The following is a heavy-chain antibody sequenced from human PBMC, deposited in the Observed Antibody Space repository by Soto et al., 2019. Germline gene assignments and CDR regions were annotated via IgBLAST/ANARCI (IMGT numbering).Heavy chain of an antibody. CDR2: VSYNGNNK. J-gene: IGHJ5*02. CDR1: GFTFSNYG. V-gene: IGHV3-30*03. CDR3: SRPSSGWENWFEP. D-gene: IGHD6-19*01. Sequence: PGGSLRLSCAASGFTFSNYGIHWVRQAPGKGLEWVAIVSYNGNNKYYADSVKGRFTVSRDNSKNTVYLQMNSLRDDDTAVYYCSRPSSGWENWFEPWGQGTLVTVSS.